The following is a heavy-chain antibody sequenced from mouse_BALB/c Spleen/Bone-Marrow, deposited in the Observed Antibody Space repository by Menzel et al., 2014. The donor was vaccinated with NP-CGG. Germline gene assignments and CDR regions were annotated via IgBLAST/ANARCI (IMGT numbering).Heavy chain of an antibody. Sequence: VHVKQSGPELVKPGASVKMSCKASGYTFXSYILHWVKQKPGQGLEWIGYINPYNDGTKYNEKFKGKATLTSDKFSSATYMELSSLTSEDSAVYYCARGGGHYFDYWGQGTTLTVSS. CDR2: INPYNDGT. V-gene: IGHV1-14*01. J-gene: IGHJ2*01. CDR3: ARGGGHYFDY. CDR1: GYTFXSYI.